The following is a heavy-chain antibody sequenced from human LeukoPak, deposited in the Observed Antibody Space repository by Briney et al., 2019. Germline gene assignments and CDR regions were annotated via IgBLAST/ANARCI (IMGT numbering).Heavy chain of an antibody. CDR3: ARAPLGRYCSGGSCYSSSGAVDF. Sequence: GSLRLSCAASGFTFSSYWMSWVRQAPGKGPEWVANIKRDGSEKYYVDSVRGRFTISRDNAKNSLYLQMNSLRAEDTAVYYCARAPLGRYCSGGSCYSSSGAVDFWGQGTMVTVSS. J-gene: IGHJ3*01. CDR1: GFTFSSYW. CDR2: IKRDGSEK. V-gene: IGHV3-7*01. D-gene: IGHD2-15*01.